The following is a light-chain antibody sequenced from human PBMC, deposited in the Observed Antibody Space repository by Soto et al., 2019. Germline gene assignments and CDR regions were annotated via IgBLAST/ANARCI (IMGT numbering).Light chain of an antibody. V-gene: IGLV1-44*01. Sequence: QSVLTQRPSSSGTPGQRVTISCSGSRSNIGTYTVNWYQQFPGTAPKLLIYNNDQRPSGVPDRFSGFKYGTAASLAISGLQSEDEAEYYCAAWDDSLSGLYVFGTGTKVTVL. CDR2: NND. CDR1: RSNIGTYT. CDR3: AAWDDSLSGLYV. J-gene: IGLJ1*01.